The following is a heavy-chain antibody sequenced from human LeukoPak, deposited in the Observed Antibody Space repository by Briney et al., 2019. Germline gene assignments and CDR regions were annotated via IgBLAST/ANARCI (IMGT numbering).Heavy chain of an antibody. J-gene: IGHJ4*02. CDR1: GFTFSSYA. V-gene: IGHV3-64*01. CDR3: ARAHYDYVWGSYRSDY. CDR2: ISSNGGST. Sequence: PGGSLRLSCAASGFTFSSYAMHWVRQAPGKGLEYVSAISSNGGSTYYANSVKGRFTISRDNSKNTLYLQMNSLRAEDTAVYYCARAHYDYVWGSYRSDYWGQGTLVTVSA. D-gene: IGHD3-16*02.